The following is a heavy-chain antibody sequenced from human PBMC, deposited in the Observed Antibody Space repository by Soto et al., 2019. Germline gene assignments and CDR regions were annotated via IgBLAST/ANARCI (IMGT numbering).Heavy chain of an antibody. CDR2: IYHSGST. J-gene: IGHJ4*02. D-gene: IGHD4-17*01. Sequence: SSETMSVTCTVSGGNIISYGWSWIRKKKGKGLEWIGYIYHSGSTYYNPSLKSRVTISVDRSKNQFSLKLSSVTAADTAVYYCARGVTTVTTFDYWGQGTLVTVSS. V-gene: IGHV4-59*12. CDR1: GGNIISYG. CDR3: ARGVTTVTTFDY.